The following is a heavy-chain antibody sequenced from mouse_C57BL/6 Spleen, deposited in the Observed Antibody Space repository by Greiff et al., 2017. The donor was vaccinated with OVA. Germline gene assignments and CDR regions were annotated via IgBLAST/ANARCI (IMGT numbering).Heavy chain of an antibody. CDR2: IDPSDSET. Sequence: QVQLQQPGAELVRPGSSVKLSCKASGYTFTSYWMHWVKQRPIQGLEWIGNIDPSDSETHYNQKFKDKATLTVDKSSSTAYMQLSSLTSEDSAVYYGARYYYGSSWYFDVWGTGTTVTVSS. D-gene: IGHD1-1*01. J-gene: IGHJ1*03. CDR3: ARYYYGSSWYFDV. CDR1: GYTFTSYW. V-gene: IGHV1-52*01.